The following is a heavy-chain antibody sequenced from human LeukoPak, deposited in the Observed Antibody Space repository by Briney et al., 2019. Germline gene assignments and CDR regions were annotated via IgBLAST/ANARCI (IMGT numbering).Heavy chain of an antibody. CDR3: AKGPPSGYSSGLYFDY. CDR1: GFTFSSYG. CDR2: IRYDGSNK. D-gene: IGHD6-19*01. Sequence: GGSLRLSCAASGFTFSSYGMHWVRQAPGKGLEWVAFIRYDGSNKYYADSVKGRFTISRDNSKNTLYLRMNSLRAEDTAVYYCAKGPPSGYSSGLYFDYWGQGTLVTVSS. V-gene: IGHV3-30*02. J-gene: IGHJ4*02.